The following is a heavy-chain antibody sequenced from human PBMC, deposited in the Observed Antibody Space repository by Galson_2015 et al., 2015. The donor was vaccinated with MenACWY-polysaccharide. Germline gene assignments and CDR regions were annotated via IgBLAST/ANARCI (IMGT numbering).Heavy chain of an antibody. CDR3: ARVEKYSGSYYILH. Sequence: SEPLSLTCAVSGYSISSGYYWGCIRQPPGKGLEWIGSIYHRGSTYYNPSLKSRVTISVDTSKNQFSLKLSSVTAADTAVYYCARVEKYSGSYYILHWGQGTLVTVSS. CDR2: IYHRGST. V-gene: IGHV4-38-2*01. D-gene: IGHD1-26*01. CDR1: GYSISSGYY. J-gene: IGHJ4*02.